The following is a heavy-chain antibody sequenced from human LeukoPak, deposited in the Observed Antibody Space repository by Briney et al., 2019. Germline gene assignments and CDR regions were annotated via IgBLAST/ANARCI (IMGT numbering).Heavy chain of an antibody. CDR2: ISSSGSTI. Sequence: PGRSLRLSCAASGFTFDDYAMHWVRQAPGKGLEWVSYISSSGSTIYYADSVKGRFTISRDNAKNSLYLQMNSLRAEDTAVYYCAXKXXAFDYWGQGTXVTVSS. CDR1: GFTFDDYA. CDR3: AXKXXAFDY. V-gene: IGHV3-11*01. J-gene: IGHJ4*02.